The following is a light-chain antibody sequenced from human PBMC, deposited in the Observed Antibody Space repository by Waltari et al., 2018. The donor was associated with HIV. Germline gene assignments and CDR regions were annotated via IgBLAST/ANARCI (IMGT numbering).Light chain of an antibody. J-gene: IGLJ2*01. CDR3: SSYTSSSTLVV. CDR2: EVS. V-gene: IGLV2-14*01. CDR1: SSDVGGYNY. Sequence: QSALTQPASVSGSPGQSITISCTGTSSDVGGYNYVSWYQQHPGKAPNLMIYEVSNRPSGVSNRFSGSKSGNTASLTSSGLQAEDEADYYCSSYTSSSTLVVFGGGTKLTVL.